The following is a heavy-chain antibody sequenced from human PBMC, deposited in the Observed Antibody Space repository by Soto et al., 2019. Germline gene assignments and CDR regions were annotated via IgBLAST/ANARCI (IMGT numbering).Heavy chain of an antibody. D-gene: IGHD7-27*01. CDR3: TRGPSGDKVDY. V-gene: IGHV4-30-2*01. CDR1: GGSISSGGYS. J-gene: IGHJ4*02. CDR2: IYHSGST. Sequence: SETLSLTCTVSGGSISSGGYSWSWIRQPPGKGLEWIGYIYHSGSTYYNPSLKSRVTISVDRFKNQFSLKLSSVSAADSAVYYCTRGPSGDKVDYWGQGTLVTVSS.